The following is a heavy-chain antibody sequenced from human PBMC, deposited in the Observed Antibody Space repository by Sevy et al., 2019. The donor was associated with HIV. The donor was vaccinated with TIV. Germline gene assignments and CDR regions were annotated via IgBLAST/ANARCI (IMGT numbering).Heavy chain of an antibody. Sequence: GGSLRLSCAGSGVAPSGFIFRSYEMNWVRQAPGKGLEWVAFVTHTDTTKYYADSVKGRFTISRDNARNLLFLQMNNLRAEDTALYYCVRDKGAAAGDYWAQGTLVTVSS. CDR2: VTHTDTTK. CDR1: GVAPSGFIFRSYE. D-gene: IGHD6-13*01. J-gene: IGHJ4*02. CDR3: VRDKGAAAGDY. V-gene: IGHV3-48*03.